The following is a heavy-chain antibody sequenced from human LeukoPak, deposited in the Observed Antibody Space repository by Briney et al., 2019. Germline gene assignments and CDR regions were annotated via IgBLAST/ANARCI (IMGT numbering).Heavy chain of an antibody. D-gene: IGHD3-22*01. CDR3: AKDSTHYRVWDDYDSTGLTY. Sequence: GGSLRLSCAASGFTFSSYGMHWIRQAPGKGLEWVAFIRYDGSNKYYADSVKGRVTISRDNSKNTLYLQMNSLRAEDTAVYYCAKDSTHYRVWDDYDSTGLTYWGQGTLVTVSS. J-gene: IGHJ4*02. CDR2: IRYDGSNK. V-gene: IGHV3-30*02. CDR1: GFTFSSYG.